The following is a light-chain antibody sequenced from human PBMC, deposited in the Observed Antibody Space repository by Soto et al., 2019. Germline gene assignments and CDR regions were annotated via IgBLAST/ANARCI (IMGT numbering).Light chain of an antibody. CDR3: QYYDSSVWV. J-gene: IGLJ3*02. CDR1: SSDIGAGYD. Sequence: QSVLTQPPSVSGAPGQRVTISCTGSSSDIGAGYDVHWYQQHPRTAPKLLIYGNSNRPSGVPDRFSASKSGTSASLAITGLQAEDEADYYCQYYDSSVWVFGGGTQLTVL. CDR2: GNS. V-gene: IGLV1-40*01.